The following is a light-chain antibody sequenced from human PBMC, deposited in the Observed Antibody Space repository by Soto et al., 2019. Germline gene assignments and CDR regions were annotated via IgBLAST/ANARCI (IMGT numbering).Light chain of an antibody. CDR1: SSDVGGYEY. J-gene: IGLJ1*01. V-gene: IGLV2-11*01. CDR3: CSYAGSPFYV. CDR2: DVS. Sequence: QSALTQPRSVSGSPGQSVTISCTGTSSDVGGYEYVSWYQQHPGKAPKLMIYDVSKRPSGVPDRFSGSRSGNTASLTISGLQTEDEEDYYCCSYAGSPFYVFGIGTKLTVL.